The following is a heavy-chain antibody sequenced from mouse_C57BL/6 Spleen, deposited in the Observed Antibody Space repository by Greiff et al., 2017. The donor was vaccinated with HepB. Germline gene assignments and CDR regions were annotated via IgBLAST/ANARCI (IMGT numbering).Heavy chain of an antibody. CDR1: GYTFTSYW. CDR2: IYPGSGST. D-gene: IGHD1-1*01. V-gene: IGHV1-55*01. Sequence: QVQLQQPGAELVKPGASVKMSCKASGYTFTSYWITWVKQRPGQGLEWIGDIYPGSGSTNYNEKFKSKATLTVDTSSSTASMQLSILTSEDSAVYYCARGGYYYGSSYWYFDVWGTGTTVTVSS. CDR3: ARGGYYYGSSYWYFDV. J-gene: IGHJ1*03.